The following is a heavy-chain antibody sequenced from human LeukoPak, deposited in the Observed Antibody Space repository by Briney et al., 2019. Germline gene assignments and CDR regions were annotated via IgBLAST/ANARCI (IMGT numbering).Heavy chain of an antibody. V-gene: IGHV3-7*03. CDR3: ARSPPGYWSGFDI. CDR1: GFTFSSYW. J-gene: IGHJ3*02. CDR2: IKQDGSEK. D-gene: IGHD3-22*01. Sequence: PGGSLRLSCAASGFTFSSYWMSWVRQAPGKGLEWVANIKQDGSEKYYVDSVKGRFTISRDNAKNSLYLQMNSLRAEDTAVYYCARSPPGYWSGFDIWGQGTMVTVS.